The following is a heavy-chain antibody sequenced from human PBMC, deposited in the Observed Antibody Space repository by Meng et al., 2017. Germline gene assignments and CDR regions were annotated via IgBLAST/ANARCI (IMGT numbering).Heavy chain of an antibody. CDR2: IYHSGST. CDR3: ARILYGDQGLD. CDR1: GGSISSSNW. J-gene: IGHJ4*02. V-gene: IGHV4-4*02. Sequence: QVQPEASGPGLVSPAGTLALTCAVSGGSISSSNWWSWVRQPPGKGLEWIGEIYHSGSTNYNPSLKSRVTISVDKSKNQFSLKLSSVTAADTAVYYCARILYGDQGLDWGQGTLVTVSS. D-gene: IGHD4-17*01.